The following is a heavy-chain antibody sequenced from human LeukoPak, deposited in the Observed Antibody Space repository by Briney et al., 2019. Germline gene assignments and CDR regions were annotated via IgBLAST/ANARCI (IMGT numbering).Heavy chain of an antibody. J-gene: IGHJ4*02. CDR2: IYYSGST. D-gene: IGHD2-15*01. CDR1: GGSISSSSYY. V-gene: IGHV4-39*01. CDR3: VAAVAAIDY. Sequence: SETLSLTCTVSGGSISSSSYYWAWIRQPPGKGLEWIGSIYYSGSTYYNSSLKSRVTISVDTSKNQFSLKLTPVTAAETAVYYCVAAVAAIDYWGQGTLVTVSS.